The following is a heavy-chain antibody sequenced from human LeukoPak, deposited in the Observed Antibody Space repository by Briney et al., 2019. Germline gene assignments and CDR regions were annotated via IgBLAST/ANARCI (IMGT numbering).Heavy chain of an antibody. D-gene: IGHD3-3*01. CDR2: IIPILGTA. Sequence: ASVRVSCKASGGTFSSYAISWVRGAPGQGIEWMGRIIPILGTANYAQKFQGRVTITTDESTSTAYMELSSLRSDHTAVYYCARGPLHDFWSGYLDYCGQGTLVTVSS. CDR3: ARGPLHDFWSGYLDY. J-gene: IGHJ4*02. CDR1: GGTFSSYA. V-gene: IGHV1-69*05.